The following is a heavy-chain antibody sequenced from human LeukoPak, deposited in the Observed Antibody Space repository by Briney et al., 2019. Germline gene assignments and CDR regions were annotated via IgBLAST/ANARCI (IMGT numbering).Heavy chain of an antibody. V-gene: IGHV1-69*13. J-gene: IGHJ6*03. CDR3: ARVNDFNYYYMDV. CDR2: IIPMFGTT. Sequence: SVTVSCKASVGTFSSYGISWVRQAPGQGLEWMGGIIPMFGTTYYAQNFQGRVTINADQSTSTAYMELSSLRSDDTAVYYCARVNDFNYYYMDVWGKGTTVTVSS. CDR1: VGTFSSYG. D-gene: IGHD3-3*01.